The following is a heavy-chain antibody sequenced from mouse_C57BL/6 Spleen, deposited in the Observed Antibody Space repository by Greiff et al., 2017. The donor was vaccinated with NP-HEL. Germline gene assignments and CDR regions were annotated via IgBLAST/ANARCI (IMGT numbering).Heavy chain of an antibody. J-gene: IGHJ2*01. Sequence: VQLQQSGPELVKPGASVKISCKASGYSFTGYYMNWVKQSPEKSLEWIGEINPSTGGTTYNQKFKAKATLTVDKSSSTAYMQLKSLTSEDSAVYYCARSIYDGYYFDYWGQGTTLTVSS. CDR1: GYSFTGYY. CDR2: INPSTGGT. D-gene: IGHD2-3*01. V-gene: IGHV1-42*01. CDR3: ARSIYDGYYFDY.